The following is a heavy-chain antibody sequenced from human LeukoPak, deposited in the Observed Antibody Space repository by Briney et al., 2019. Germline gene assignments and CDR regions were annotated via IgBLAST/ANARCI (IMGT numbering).Heavy chain of an antibody. CDR3: ARDGYLAVDY. Sequence: GSLRLSCAASGFTFSSYSMNWVRQPPGKGLEWIGNIYYSGNTYYNPSLESRVTISVDTSKNRFSLKLSSVTAADTAVYYYARDGYLAVDYWGQGTLLTVSS. CDR1: GFTFSSYS. V-gene: IGHV4-59*12. J-gene: IGHJ4*02. CDR2: IYYSGNT. D-gene: IGHD2-2*03.